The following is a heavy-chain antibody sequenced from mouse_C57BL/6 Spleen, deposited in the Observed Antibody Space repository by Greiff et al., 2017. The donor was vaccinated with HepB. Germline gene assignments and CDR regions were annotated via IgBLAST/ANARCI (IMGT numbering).Heavy chain of an antibody. CDR1: GYTFTDYN. CDR3: ARSDYSNTGFAY. Sequence: EVQLQQSGPELVKPGASVKMSCKASGYTFTDYNMHWVKQSHGKSLEWIGYINPNNGGTSYNQKFKGKATLTVNKSSSTAYMELRSLTSEDSAVYYCARSDYSNTGFAYWGQGTLVTVSA. D-gene: IGHD2-5*01. CDR2: INPNNGGT. J-gene: IGHJ3*01. V-gene: IGHV1-22*01.